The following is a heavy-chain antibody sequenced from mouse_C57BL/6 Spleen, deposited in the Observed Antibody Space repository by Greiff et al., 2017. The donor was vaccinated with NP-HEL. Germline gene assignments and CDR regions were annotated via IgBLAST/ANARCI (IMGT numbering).Heavy chain of an antibody. V-gene: IGHV1-58*01. D-gene: IGHD4-1*01. CDR2: IYIGNGYT. CDR1: GCTFTSYG. CDR3: GGGTGYYFDY. J-gene: IGHJ2*01. Sequence: EVQRVESGAELVRPGSSVKMSCKTSGCTFTSYGINWVKQRPGQGLEWIGYIYIGNGYTEYNEKFKGKATLTSDTSSSTAYMQLSSLTSEDSAIYFCGGGTGYYFDYWGQGTTLTVSS.